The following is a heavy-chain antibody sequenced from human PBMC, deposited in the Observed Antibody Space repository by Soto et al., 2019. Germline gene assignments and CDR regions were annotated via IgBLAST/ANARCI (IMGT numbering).Heavy chain of an antibody. CDR3: ARGIKYGDCSRWFDP. J-gene: IGHJ5*02. Sequence: QVQLVQSGAEVKKPGASVKVSCKASGYTFTSYDINWVRQDTGQGFEYLGWMKPNSGNTGYVKKFQGRVTMTRDTSMSTAYMELSSLRSEDTAVYYCARGIKYGDCSRWFDPWGPGTLVTVSS. V-gene: IGHV1-8*01. CDR1: GYTFTSYD. D-gene: IGHD2-21*02. CDR2: MKPNSGNT.